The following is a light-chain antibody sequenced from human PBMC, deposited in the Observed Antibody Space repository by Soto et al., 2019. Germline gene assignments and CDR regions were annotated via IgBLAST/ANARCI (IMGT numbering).Light chain of an antibody. CDR1: SSNIGAGYD. J-gene: IGLJ1*01. CDR3: QSYYSSLSGYV. V-gene: IGLV1-40*01. CDR2: ANS. Sequence: QSVLTQPPSVSGAPGQRVTISCTGSSSNIGAGYDVHWYQQLPGTAPKLFMYANSNRPSGVPDRFSGSKSGTSASLAITGLQAEDEADYYCQSYYSSLSGYVFGTGTKVTVL.